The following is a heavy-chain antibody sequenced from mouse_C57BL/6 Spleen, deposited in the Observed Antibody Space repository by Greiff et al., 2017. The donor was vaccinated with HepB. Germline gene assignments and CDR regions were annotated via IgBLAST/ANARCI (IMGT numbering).Heavy chain of an antibody. J-gene: IGHJ2*01. CDR1: GYSITSGYY. CDR2: ISYDGSN. CDR3: ARGGIYYDYDFDY. Sequence: EVKLMESGPGLVKPSQSLSLTCSVTGYSITSGYYWNWIRQFPGNKLEWMGYISYDGSNNYNPSLKNRISITRDTSKNQFFLKLNSVTTEDTATYYCARGGIYYDYDFDYWGQGTTLTVSS. D-gene: IGHD2-4*01. V-gene: IGHV3-6*01.